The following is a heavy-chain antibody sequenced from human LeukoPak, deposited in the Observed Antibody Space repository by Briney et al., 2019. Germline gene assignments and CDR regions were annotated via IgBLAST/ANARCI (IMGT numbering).Heavy chain of an antibody. CDR1: SGAISSGAYY. CDR2: IYYIGST. J-gene: IGHJ4*02. V-gene: IGHV4-31*03. CDR3: ARSSSRYYYYFDY. D-gene: IGHD3-22*01. Sequence: SETLSLTCTVSSGAISSGAYYWSWIRQLPGMGLEWIGYIYYIGSTYYNPSLKGRVTISVDTSKNQFSLKLSSVTAADTAMYYCARSSSRYYYYFDYWGQGTLVTVSS.